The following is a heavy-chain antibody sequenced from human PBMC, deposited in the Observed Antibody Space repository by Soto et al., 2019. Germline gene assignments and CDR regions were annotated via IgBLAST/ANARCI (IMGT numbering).Heavy chain of an antibody. Sequence: QVQLVQSGAEVKKPGSSVKVSCKASGGTFSSYAISWVRQAPGQGLEWMGGIIPIFGTANYARKFQGRVTITADESTSTAYMELSSLGSDATAVYYCAGDRHSSCGGDCSSLGAFDIWGQGTMVTVSS. CDR2: IIPIFGTA. J-gene: IGHJ3*02. D-gene: IGHD2-21*02. V-gene: IGHV1-69*12. CDR1: GGTFSSYA. CDR3: AGDRHSSCGGDCSSLGAFDI.